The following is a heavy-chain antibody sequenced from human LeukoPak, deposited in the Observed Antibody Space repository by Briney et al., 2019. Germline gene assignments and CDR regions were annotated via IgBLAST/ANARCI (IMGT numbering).Heavy chain of an antibody. Sequence: GGSLRLSCAASGVYVTTNYLSWGRHTLGGGLEWDSVLYIGDRTYYPDAVQGRFTISRHDSKYTPSLQTNSLRVEDTAVYCCARGRCGEFHFDYWGQGTLVTVSS. CDR2: LYIGDRT. CDR3: ARGRCGEFHFDY. V-gene: IGHV3-53*01. CDR1: GVYVTTNY. J-gene: IGHJ4*02. D-gene: IGHD3-10*01.